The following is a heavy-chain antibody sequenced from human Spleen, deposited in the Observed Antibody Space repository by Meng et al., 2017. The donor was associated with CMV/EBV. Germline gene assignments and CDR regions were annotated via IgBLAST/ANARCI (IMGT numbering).Heavy chain of an antibody. V-gene: IGHV1-69*02. CDR1: GGTFSSYT. Sequence: SVKVSCKASGGTFSSYTISWVRQAPGQGLEWMGRIIPILGIANYAQKFQGRVTITADKSTSTAYMELSSLRSEDTAVYYCARYLLGDGSGSYYTDYYYYGMDVWGQGTTVTVSS. CDR3: ARYLLGDGSGSYYTDYYYYGMDV. D-gene: IGHD3-10*01. CDR2: IIPILGIA. J-gene: IGHJ6*02.